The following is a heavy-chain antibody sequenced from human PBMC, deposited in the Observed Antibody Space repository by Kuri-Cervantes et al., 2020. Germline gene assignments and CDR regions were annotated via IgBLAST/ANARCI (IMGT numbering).Heavy chain of an antibody. J-gene: IGHJ4*02. CDR3: ARDANCVGACSPYFDY. Sequence: GESLKISCAASGFTFSSYGMSWVRQAPGKGLQWVSYILPSGSAMYYADSVKGRFTISRDNAKNSLYLQMNSLRVDDTGIYYCARDANCVGACSPYFDYWGQGIMVTVSS. V-gene: IGHV3-48*01. CDR2: ILPSGSAM. CDR1: GFTFSSYG. D-gene: IGHD2-21*02.